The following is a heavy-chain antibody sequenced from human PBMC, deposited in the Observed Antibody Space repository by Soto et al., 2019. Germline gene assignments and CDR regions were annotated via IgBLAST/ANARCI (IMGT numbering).Heavy chain of an antibody. CDR1: GFSIRRHG. V-gene: IGHV3-33*01. D-gene: IGHD4-17*01. Sequence: QGQLVESGGGVVQPGGSLRLSCEAPGFSIRRHGMYWVRQAPGKGPEWVALIWYDGSNEHYADSVMGRFTVSRDNSKNTVYLQMNTLRDEDTGVYFCARDGNTATTHYYHIDVWGRGTTVTVSS. CDR2: IWYDGSNE. J-gene: IGHJ6*03. CDR3: ARDGNTATTHYYHIDV.